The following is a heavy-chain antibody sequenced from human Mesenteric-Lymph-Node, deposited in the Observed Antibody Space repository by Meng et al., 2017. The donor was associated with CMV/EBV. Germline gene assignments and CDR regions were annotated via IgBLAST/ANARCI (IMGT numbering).Heavy chain of an antibody. J-gene: IGHJ3*02. CDR1: GFIFSDSA. V-gene: IGHV3-73*01. CDR2: IRSKPNNYAT. Sequence: GESLKISCAASGFIFSDSAIHWVRQASGKGLEWVGRIRSKPNNYATAYAASVRGRFTISRDDSKNTAYLQMNSLKTEDTAVYYCAIYGSSGYYPDAFDIWGQGTMVTVSS. D-gene: IGHD3-22*01. CDR3: AIYGSSGYYPDAFDI.